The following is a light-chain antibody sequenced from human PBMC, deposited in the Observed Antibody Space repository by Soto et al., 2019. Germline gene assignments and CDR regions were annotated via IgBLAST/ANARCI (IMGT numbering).Light chain of an antibody. V-gene: IGLV2-14*01. CDR1: SSDVGGYNY. J-gene: IGLJ2*01. Sequence: SALTQPASVSGSPGQSITISCTGTSSDVGGYNYVAWYQQHPGKVPKLMIYDVSNRPSGVSNRFSGSKSGNTASLTISGLQAEDEADYYCSSYTSINTLVFGGGTKLTVL. CDR2: DVS. CDR3: SSYTSINTLV.